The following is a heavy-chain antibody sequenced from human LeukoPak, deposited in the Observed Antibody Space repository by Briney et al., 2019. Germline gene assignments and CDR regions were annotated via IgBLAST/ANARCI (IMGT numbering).Heavy chain of an antibody. CDR1: GFTFSSYG. CDR2: IWYDGSNK. J-gene: IGHJ4*02. D-gene: IGHD3-10*01. V-gene: IGHV3-33*06. CDR3: AKDGSGSGSYYAYYFDY. Sequence: GGSLRLSCAASGFTFSSYGMHWVRQAPGKGLEWVAVIWYDGSNKYYADSVKGRFTISRDNSKNTLYLQMNSLRAEDTAVYYCAKDGSGSGSYYAYYFDYWGQRTLVTVSS.